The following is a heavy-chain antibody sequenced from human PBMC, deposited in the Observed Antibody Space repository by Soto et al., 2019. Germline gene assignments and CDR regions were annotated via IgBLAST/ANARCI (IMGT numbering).Heavy chain of an antibody. CDR2: IYYNGNT. D-gene: IGHD4-17*01. Sequence: SETLSLTCSVSGGSISSDDYYWTWVRQPPGKGLEWIGHIYYNGNTYYNPSLKSRLTMSLDTSQNQFSLHLSSVIAADSALYFCARATTVTSSFFHYGLDVWGQGTTVTVSS. J-gene: IGHJ6*02. CDR1: GGSISSDDYY. V-gene: IGHV4-30-4*08. CDR3: ARATTVTSSFFHYGLDV.